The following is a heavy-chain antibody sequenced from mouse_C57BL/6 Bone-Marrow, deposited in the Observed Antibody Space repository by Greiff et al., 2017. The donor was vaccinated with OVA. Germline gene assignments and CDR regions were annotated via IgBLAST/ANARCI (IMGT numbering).Heavy chain of an antibody. CDR3: ASPYYYGSSGMDY. J-gene: IGHJ4*01. CDR1: GFSLTSYG. D-gene: IGHD1-1*01. V-gene: IGHV2-2*01. CDR2: IWSGGST. Sequence: VHLVESGPGLVQPSQSLSITCTVSGFSLTSYGVHWVRQSPGKGLEWLGVIWSGGSTDYNAAFISRLSISKDNSKSQVFFKMNSLQADDTAIYYCASPYYYGSSGMDYWGQGTSVTVSS.